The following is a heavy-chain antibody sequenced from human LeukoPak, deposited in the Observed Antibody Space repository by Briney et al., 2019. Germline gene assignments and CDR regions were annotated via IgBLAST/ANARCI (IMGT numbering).Heavy chain of an antibody. CDR1: GGSISGYY. CDR2: IYTSGST. V-gene: IGHV4-4*07. CDR3: ARERPTVTTEVDS. J-gene: IGHJ4*02. D-gene: IGHD4-17*01. Sequence: PSEILSLTCTVSGGSISGYYWSWIRQPAGKGLEWIGRIYTSGSTNYNPSLKSRLAISLDKSRNQFSLKLSSVTAADTAVYYCARERPTVTTEVDSWGQGILVTVSS.